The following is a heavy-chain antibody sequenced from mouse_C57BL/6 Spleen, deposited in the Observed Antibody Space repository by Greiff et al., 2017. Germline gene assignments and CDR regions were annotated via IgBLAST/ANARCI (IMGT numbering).Heavy chain of an antibody. CDR1: GYAFSSYW. V-gene: IGHV1-80*01. Sequence: VKLMESGAELVKPGASVKISCKASGYAFSSYWMNWVKQRPGKGLEWIGQIYPGDGDTNYNGKFKGKATLTADKSSSTAYMQLSSLTSEDSAVYFCARKGGYDGYLYFDVWGTGTTVTVSS. CDR2: IYPGDGDT. CDR3: ARKGGYDGYLYFDV. D-gene: IGHD2-2*01. J-gene: IGHJ1*03.